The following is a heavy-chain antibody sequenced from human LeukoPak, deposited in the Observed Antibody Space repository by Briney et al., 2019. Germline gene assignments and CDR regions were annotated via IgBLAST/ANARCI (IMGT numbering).Heavy chain of an antibody. CDR3: ARDDCTNGVCYYYFDY. Sequence: GGSLRLSCAASGFTFSSYIMHWVRQAPGKGLERVSSISSSRSYIYYADSVKGRFTISRDNDKNSVYLQMNSLRAEDTAVYYCARDDCTNGVCYYYFDYWGQGTLVTVSS. J-gene: IGHJ4*02. D-gene: IGHD2-8*01. V-gene: IGHV3-21*01. CDR2: ISSSRSYI. CDR1: GFTFSSYI.